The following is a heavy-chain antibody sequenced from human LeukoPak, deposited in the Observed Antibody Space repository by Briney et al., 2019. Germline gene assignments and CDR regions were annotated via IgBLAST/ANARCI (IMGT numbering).Heavy chain of an antibody. CDR2: FYYSGST. J-gene: IGHJ3*02. Sequence: SQTLSLTCTVSGGSISSGGYYWSWISQHPGKGLEWIGYFYYSGSTYYNPSLKSRVTISVDTSKNQLSLKLSSVTAADTAVYYCARGGSGDGFDIWGQGTMVTVSS. V-gene: IGHV4-31*03. CDR1: GGSISSGGYY. D-gene: IGHD3-10*01. CDR3: ARGGSGDGFDI.